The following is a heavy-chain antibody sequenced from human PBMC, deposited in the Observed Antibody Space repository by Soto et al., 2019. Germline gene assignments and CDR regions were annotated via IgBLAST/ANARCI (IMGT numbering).Heavy chain of an antibody. Sequence: GASVKVSCKASGDTFTSYGISWVRQAPGQGLEWMGWISAYNGNTNYAQKLQGRVTMTTDTSTSTAYMELRSLRSDDTAVYYCARDHPSFDISPPGWFDPWGQGTLVTVSS. J-gene: IGHJ5*02. D-gene: IGHD3-9*01. CDR2: ISAYNGNT. CDR1: GDTFTSYG. V-gene: IGHV1-18*01. CDR3: ARDHPSFDISPPGWFDP.